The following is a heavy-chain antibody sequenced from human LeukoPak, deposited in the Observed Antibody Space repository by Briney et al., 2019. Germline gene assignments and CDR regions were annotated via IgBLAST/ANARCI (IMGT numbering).Heavy chain of an antibody. CDR2: INSNGGST. V-gene: IGHV3-64*01. D-gene: IGHD4-17*01. CDR3: ARAPTVTAESAFGY. J-gene: IGHJ4*02. Sequence: GGSLRLSCVASGYTFSNYAMHWVRQTPGRGLEYVSGINSNGGSTQYASSVKGRFTISRDNSKDTLYLQMGSLRSEDMAVYYCARAPTVTAESAFGYWGQGTLVTVSS. CDR1: GYTFSNYA.